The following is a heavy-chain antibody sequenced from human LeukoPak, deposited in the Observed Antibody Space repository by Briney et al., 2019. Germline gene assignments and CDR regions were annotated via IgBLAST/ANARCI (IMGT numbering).Heavy chain of an antibody. CDR3: AKEPSYIWGSYRYTDYFDY. CDR2: ISSSSSYI. Sequence: GGSLRLSCAASGFTFTMFGMNWVHQAPGKGLEWVSSISSSSSYIYYADSVKGRFTISRDNAKNSLYLQMNSLRAEDTAVYYCAKEPSYIWGSYRYTDYFDYWGQGTLVTVSS. J-gene: IGHJ4*02. V-gene: IGHV3-21*01. D-gene: IGHD3-16*02. CDR1: GFTFTMFG.